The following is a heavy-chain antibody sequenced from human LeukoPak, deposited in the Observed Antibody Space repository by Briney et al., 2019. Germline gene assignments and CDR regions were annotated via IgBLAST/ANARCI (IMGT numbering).Heavy chain of an antibody. J-gene: IGHJ4*02. Sequence: SGPTLVNATQTLTLTWTFSGFSPSTRGVGVGWIRQPPGKALEWLALIYWDDDKRYSPSLKSRLTITKDTSKNQVVLTMTNMDPVDTATYYCAHRLYSSTWYGEGFDYWGQGTLVTVSP. V-gene: IGHV2-5*02. CDR1: GFSPSTRGVG. CDR2: IYWDDDK. D-gene: IGHD6-13*01. CDR3: AHRLYSSTWYGEGFDY.